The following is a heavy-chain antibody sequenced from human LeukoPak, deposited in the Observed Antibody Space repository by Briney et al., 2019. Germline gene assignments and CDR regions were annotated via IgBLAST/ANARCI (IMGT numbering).Heavy chain of an antibody. CDR2: ISGYGGTT. Sequence: PGGSLRLSCAASGFTFSSYAMSWVRQAPGKGLEWVSGISGYGGTTYYADSVKGRFTISRDNSKNTLYLQMNSLRAEDTAVYYCARGLTQVDYWGQGTLVTVSS. CDR1: GFTFSSYA. D-gene: IGHD3-9*01. CDR3: ARGLTQVDY. V-gene: IGHV3-23*01. J-gene: IGHJ4*02.